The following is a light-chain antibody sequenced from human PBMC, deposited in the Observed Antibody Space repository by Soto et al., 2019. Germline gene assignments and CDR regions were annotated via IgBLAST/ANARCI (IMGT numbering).Light chain of an antibody. Sequence: VLTQSPANLSVSPGDSATLSCRASQSVNNNLAWYRQKPGQAPRLLLFGASPRATGISARLSGSGSETEFTLPLSSLQSEDVAVYHCQQYNNWPRTFGQGTKVEIK. V-gene: IGKV3-15*01. J-gene: IGKJ1*01. CDR1: QSVNNN. CDR2: GAS. CDR3: QQYNNWPRT.